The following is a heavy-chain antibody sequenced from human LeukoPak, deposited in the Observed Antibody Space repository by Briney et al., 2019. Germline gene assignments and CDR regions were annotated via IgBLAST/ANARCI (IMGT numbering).Heavy chain of an antibody. J-gene: IGHJ4*02. Sequence: KPSETLSLTCSVSGSSISDSYWSWIRQPPGKQMEWIGFVSDRGGTTYNPSLRSRVNISLDTSQNQFSLKVTSVIAADTAVYYCATNALLVPSTFDSWGRGTLVIVSS. D-gene: IGHD6-6*01. CDR3: ATNALLVPSTFDS. V-gene: IGHV4-59*12. CDR1: GSSISDSY. CDR2: VSDRGGT.